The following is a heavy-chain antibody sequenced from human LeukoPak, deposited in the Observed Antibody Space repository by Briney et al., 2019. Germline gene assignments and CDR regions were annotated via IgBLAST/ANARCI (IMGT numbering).Heavy chain of an antibody. J-gene: IGHJ4*02. CDR2: ISGSGGRT. D-gene: IGHD6-19*01. CDR3: TKSRVSVAGSLDY. Sequence: PGGSLRLSCAASGFTFSSYGMSWVRQAPGKGLEWVSSISGSGGRTYYADSVKGRFTFSRDNFENTLYLQMNSLRAEDTAVYYCTKSRVSVAGSLDYWGQGTLVTVSS. V-gene: IGHV3-23*01. CDR1: GFTFSSYG.